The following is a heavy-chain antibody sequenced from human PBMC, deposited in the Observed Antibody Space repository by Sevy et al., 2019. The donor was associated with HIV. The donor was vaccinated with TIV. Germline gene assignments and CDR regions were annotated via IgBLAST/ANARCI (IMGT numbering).Heavy chain of an antibody. CDR3: AGHQGSVVVTAILVGGYYYYGMDV. V-gene: IGHV3-21*01. D-gene: IGHD2-21*02. Sequence: GGSLRLSCAASGFTFSSYSMNWVRQAPGKGLEWVSSISSSSSYIYYVDSVKGRFTISRDNAKNSLYLQMNSLRAEDTAVYYCAGHQGSVVVTAILVGGYYYYGMDVWGQGTTVTVSS. CDR2: ISSSSSYI. J-gene: IGHJ6*02. CDR1: GFTFSSYS.